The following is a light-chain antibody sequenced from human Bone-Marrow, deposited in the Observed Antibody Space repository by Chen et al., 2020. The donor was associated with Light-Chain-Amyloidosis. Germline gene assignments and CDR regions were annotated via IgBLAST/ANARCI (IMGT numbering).Light chain of an antibody. CDR1: SSNIGKNH. CDR2: VSD. CDR3: AAWDDSLTGPV. J-gene: IGLJ3*02. V-gene: IGLV1-47*01. Sequence: QSILIQPPSASGTAGQWVTMSCSGTSSNIGKNHVYWYQQFPGMAPKLLIYVSDQRSSGVPDRFSASKSGISASLAINGLRSEDEADYYWAAWDDSLTGPVFGGGTKLTVL.